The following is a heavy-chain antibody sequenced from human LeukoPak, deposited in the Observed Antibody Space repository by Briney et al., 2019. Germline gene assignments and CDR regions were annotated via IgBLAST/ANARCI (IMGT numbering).Heavy chain of an antibody. CDR3: ARDPWASSVWGSYQR. V-gene: IGHV4-59*13. Sequence: PSETLSLTCSVSGGSISNYYWSWIRQPPGKGLERIGYISDYWSTNYNPTLNSRVTISVDTYKTQVYLRLSSVTASATAVDLCARDPWASSVWGSYQRWGQGTLVIVSS. D-gene: IGHD3-16*01. J-gene: IGHJ1*01. CDR2: ISDYWST. CDR1: GGSISNYY.